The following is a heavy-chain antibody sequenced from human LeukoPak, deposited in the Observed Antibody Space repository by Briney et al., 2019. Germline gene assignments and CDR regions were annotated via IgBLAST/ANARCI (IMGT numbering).Heavy chain of an antibody. CDR2: ISYDGSNK. J-gene: IGHJ4*02. Sequence: GGSLRLSCAASGFTFSSYGMHWVRQAPGKGLEWVAVISYDGSNKYYADSVKGRFTISRDNSKNTLYLQMNSLRAEDTAVYYCAKDSYPQEMATIDYWGQGTLVTVSS. V-gene: IGHV3-30*18. D-gene: IGHD5-24*01. CDR1: GFTFSSYG. CDR3: AKDSYPQEMATIDY.